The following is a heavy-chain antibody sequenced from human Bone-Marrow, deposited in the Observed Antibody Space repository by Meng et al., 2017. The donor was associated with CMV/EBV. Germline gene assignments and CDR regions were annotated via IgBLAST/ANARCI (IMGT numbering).Heavy chain of an antibody. CDR3: APGFRSWSGSYSS. CDR1: GAPFSGY. J-gene: IGHJ4*02. CDR2: ITHSGST. V-gene: IGHV4-34*01. Sequence: QVTLQRWGARLLKPSEPLALTCGVDGAPFSGYWSWVRQPPGKGLEWIGEITHSGSTNYNVSLKSRVTISIDTSKDQFSLKLSSVTAADTAVYYCAPGFRSWSGSYSSWGQGTLVTVSS. D-gene: IGHD1-26*01.